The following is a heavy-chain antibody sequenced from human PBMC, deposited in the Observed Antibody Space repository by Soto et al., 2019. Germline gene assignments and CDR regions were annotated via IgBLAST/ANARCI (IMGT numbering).Heavy chain of an antibody. Sequence: QVQLVQSGAEVKKPGSSVKVSCKASGGTFSSYAISWVRQAPGQGLEWMGGIIPIFGTANYAQKFQGRVTITADESTSTAYMELSSLRSEDTAVYYCASNYDSSGYYYGGYYGMDVWGQGTTVTVSS. CDR2: IIPIFGTA. CDR1: GGTFSSYA. V-gene: IGHV1-69*01. J-gene: IGHJ6*02. CDR3: ASNYDSSGYYYGGYYGMDV. D-gene: IGHD3-22*01.